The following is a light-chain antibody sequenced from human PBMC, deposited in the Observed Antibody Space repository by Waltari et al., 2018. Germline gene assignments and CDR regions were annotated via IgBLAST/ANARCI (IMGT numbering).Light chain of an antibody. Sequence: VMTRSPATLSESPGKMVTLTCRASQSVSNNVAWYQQRPGQAPRLLIYGVSTRATDVPAKFSGSRSGTEVTLTINTLQSEDAATYYCQQYNVWPRTFGQGTKVEI. CDR3: QQYNVWPRT. CDR1: QSVSNN. CDR2: GVS. J-gene: IGKJ1*01. V-gene: IGKV3-15*01.